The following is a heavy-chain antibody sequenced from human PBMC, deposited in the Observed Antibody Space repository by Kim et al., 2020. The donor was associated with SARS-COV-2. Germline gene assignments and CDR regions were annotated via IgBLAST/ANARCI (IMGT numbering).Heavy chain of an antibody. V-gene: IGHV3-30*02. J-gene: IGHJ4*02. CDR3: AKAHGYSGYDSPNDY. D-gene: IGHD5-12*01. Sequence: DSVKGRFTISRDNSKNTLYLQMNSLRAEDTAVYYCAKAHGYSGYDSPNDYWGQGTLVTVSS.